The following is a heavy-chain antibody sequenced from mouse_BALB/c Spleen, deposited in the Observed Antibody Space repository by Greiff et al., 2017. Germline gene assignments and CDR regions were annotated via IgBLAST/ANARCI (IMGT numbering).Heavy chain of an antibody. CDR1: GYTFTSYY. CDR3: ARPLRALYAMDY. D-gene: IGHD1-1*01. V-gene: IGHV1S56*01. Sequence: VKLQESGPELVKPGASVRISCKASGYTFTSYYIHWVKQRPGQGLEWIGWIYPGNVNTKYNEKFKGKATLTADKSSSTAYMQLSSLTSEDSAVYFCARPLRALYAMDYWGQGTSVTVSS. CDR2: IYPGNVNT. J-gene: IGHJ4*01.